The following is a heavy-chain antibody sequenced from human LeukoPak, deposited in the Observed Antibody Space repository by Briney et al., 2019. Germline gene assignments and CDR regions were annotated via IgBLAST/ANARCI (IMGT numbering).Heavy chain of an antibody. CDR2: ISWNSGTI. CDR1: GFTFNDYA. CDR3: AKDYYYASSGYTYFDY. V-gene: IGHV3-9*03. D-gene: IGHD3-22*01. J-gene: IGHJ4*02. Sequence: GRSLRLSCVASGFTFNDYAMHWVRQAPGKGLEWVSGISWNSGTIGYADSVKGRFTISRDNAKNSLYLQMNSLRAEDMAFYYCAKDYYYASSGYTYFDYWGQGALVTVSS.